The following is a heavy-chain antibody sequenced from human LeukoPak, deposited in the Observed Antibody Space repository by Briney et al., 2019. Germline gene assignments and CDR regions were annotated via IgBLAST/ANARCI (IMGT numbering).Heavy chain of an antibody. CDR1: GGSINSYY. V-gene: IGHV4-59*12. Sequence: SETLSLTCTVSGGSINSYYWSWIRQPPGKGLEWIGYIYDSGSTNYNPSLKSRVTISVDTSKNQFSLKLNSVTAADTAVYYCARPRLLYGSGPTLVWGPGTLVTVSS. J-gene: IGHJ4*02. CDR3: ARPRLLYGSGPTLV. D-gene: IGHD3-10*01. CDR2: IYDSGST.